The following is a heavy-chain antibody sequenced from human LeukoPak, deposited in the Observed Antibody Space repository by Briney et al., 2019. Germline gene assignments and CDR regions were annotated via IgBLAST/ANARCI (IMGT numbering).Heavy chain of an antibody. CDR3: ARSVVPAANRDAFNL. Sequence: SETLSFTCTVSGGSINSYYWSWIRQPPGKGLEWIGYIFYSGTTNYNPSLESRVTISVDTSKNQFSLKMSSVTAADTAVYYCARSVVPAANRDAFNLWGQGTMVTVSS. D-gene: IGHD2-2*01. CDR2: IFYSGTT. J-gene: IGHJ3*01. CDR1: GGSINSYY. V-gene: IGHV4-59*01.